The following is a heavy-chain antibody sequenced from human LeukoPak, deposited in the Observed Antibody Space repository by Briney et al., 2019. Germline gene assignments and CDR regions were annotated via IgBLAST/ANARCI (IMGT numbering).Heavy chain of an antibody. CDR3: AKYGHSPYFDD. CDR1: GYIFTNYH. CDR2: INPSGGST. Sequence: GASVKVSCKASGYIFTNYHMHWVRQAPGQGLEWMGIINPSGGSTNYAQKFQGRVTVTRDMSTGTVYMELSSLISEDTAVYYCAKYGHSPYFDDWGQGTLVTVSS. J-gene: IGHJ4*02. V-gene: IGHV1-46*01. D-gene: IGHD4-17*01.